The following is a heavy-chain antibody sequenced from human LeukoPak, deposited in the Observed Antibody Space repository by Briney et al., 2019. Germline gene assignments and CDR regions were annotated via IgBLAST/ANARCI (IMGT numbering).Heavy chain of an antibody. CDR3: ARQTGSGLFILP. D-gene: IGHD3/OR15-3a*01. CDR1: GFSINTAAY. V-gene: IGHV4-38-2*02. CDR2: LFHNGST. J-gene: IGHJ4*02. Sequence: SETLSLTCSVSGFSINTAAYWGWIRQPPGKRLEWIGSLFHNGSTYYNPSLESRVTMSIDSSKSQFSLDLYSVTAADTAVYYCARQTGSGLFILPGGQGTLVTVSS.